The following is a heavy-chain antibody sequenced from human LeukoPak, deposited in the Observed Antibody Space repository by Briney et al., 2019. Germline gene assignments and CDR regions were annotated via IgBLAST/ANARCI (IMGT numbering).Heavy chain of an antibody. CDR1: GFTFSSYS. V-gene: IGHV3-48*01. Sequence: GGSLRLSCAASGFTFSSYSMNWVRQAPGKGLEWVSYISSSSSTIYYADSVKGRFTISRDNAKNSQYLQMNSLRAEDTAVYYCARDLTEVVPAAIDDYWGQGTLVTVSS. D-gene: IGHD2-2*02. CDR2: ISSSSSTI. J-gene: IGHJ4*02. CDR3: ARDLTEVVPAAIDDY.